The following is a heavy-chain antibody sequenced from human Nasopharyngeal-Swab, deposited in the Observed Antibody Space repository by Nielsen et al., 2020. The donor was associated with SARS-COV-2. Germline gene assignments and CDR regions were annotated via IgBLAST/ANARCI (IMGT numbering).Heavy chain of an antibody. CDR3: AHIVSRGWYGEDFDY. CDR2: IYWDDDK. Sequence: SGPTLVKPTQTLTLTCTFSGFSLSTSGVGVGWIRQPPGKALEWLALIYWDDDKRYSPSLKSRLTITKDTSKNQVVLTMTDMDPVDTATYYCAHIVSRGWYGEDFDYWGQGTLVTVSS. CDR1: GFSLSTSGVG. D-gene: IGHD6-19*01. V-gene: IGHV2-5*02. J-gene: IGHJ4*02.